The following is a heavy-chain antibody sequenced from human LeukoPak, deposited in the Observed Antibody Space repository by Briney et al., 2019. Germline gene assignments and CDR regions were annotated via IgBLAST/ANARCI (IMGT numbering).Heavy chain of an antibody. J-gene: IGHJ4*02. CDR1: GFTFNSYG. D-gene: IGHD3-9*01. CDR3: ARGEYDILTGYIDH. V-gene: IGHV3-33*01. CDR2: IWYEGSNK. Sequence: PGGSLRLSCAASGFTFNSYGMHWVRQAPGKGLEWVAVIWYEGSNKHYADSVRGRFTISRDNSKNMLYLQMNSLRAEDTAVYFCARGEYDILTGYIDHWGQGTLVAVSS.